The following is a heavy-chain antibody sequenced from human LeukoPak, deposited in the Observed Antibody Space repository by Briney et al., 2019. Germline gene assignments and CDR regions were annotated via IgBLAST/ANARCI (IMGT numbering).Heavy chain of an antibody. CDR1: GGSISSYH. J-gene: IGHJ5*02. CDR2: IYYSGST. D-gene: IGHD3-10*01. CDR3: AREALYGSGNSFDP. Sequence: SETLSLTCTVSGGSISSYHWSWIRQPPWEGVEWIGYIYYSGSTNYNPSLKSRVTISVDTSKNQFSLKLSSVTAADTAVYYCAREALYGSGNSFDPWGQGTLVTVSS. V-gene: IGHV4-59*01.